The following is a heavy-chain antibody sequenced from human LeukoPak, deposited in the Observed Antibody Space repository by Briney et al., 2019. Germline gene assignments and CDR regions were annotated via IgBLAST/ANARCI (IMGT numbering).Heavy chain of an antibody. V-gene: IGHV1-69*04. CDR1: GGTFSSYA. D-gene: IGHD2-2*01. CDR2: IIPILGIA. CDR3: ARDVVVVVPAAIWFDP. J-gene: IGHJ5*02. Sequence: GASVKVSCKASGGTFSSYAISWVRQAPGQGLEWMGRIIPILGIANYAQKFQGRVTITADKSTSTAYMELRSLRSDDTAVYYCARDVVVVVPAAIWFDPWGQGTLVTVSS.